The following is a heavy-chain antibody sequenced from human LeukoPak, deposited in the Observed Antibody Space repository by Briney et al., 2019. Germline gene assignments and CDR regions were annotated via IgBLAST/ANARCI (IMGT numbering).Heavy chain of an antibody. CDR2: IRYDGSNK. CDR1: GFTFSSYG. D-gene: IGHD1-26*01. V-gene: IGHV3-30*02. Sequence: GGSLRHSCAASGFTFSSYGMHWVRQAPGKGLESVAFIRYDGSNKQYADSVKGRFTISRDNSKNTLYLQMNSLRAEDTALYYCVKEYSGSMYYFDYWGQGTLVTVSS. J-gene: IGHJ4*02. CDR3: VKEYSGSMYYFDY.